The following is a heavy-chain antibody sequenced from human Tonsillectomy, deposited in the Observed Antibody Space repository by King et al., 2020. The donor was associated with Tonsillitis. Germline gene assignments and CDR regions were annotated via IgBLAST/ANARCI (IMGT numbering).Heavy chain of an antibody. CDR3: AKPSRTTVTTWFIGY. D-gene: IGHD4-17*01. CDR1: GFTFSSYA. Sequence: VQLVESGGGLVQPGGSLRLSCAASGFTFSSYAMNWVRQAPGKGLEWVLAISDSGGSTYYADSVMGRFTISRDNSKNTVYLQMKSLRAEDTAVYYCAKPSRTTVTTWFIGYWGQGTLVTVSS. J-gene: IGHJ4*02. V-gene: IGHV3-23*04. CDR2: ISDSGGST.